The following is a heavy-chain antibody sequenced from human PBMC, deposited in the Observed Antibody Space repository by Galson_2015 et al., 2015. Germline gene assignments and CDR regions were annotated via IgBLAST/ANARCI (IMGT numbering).Heavy chain of an antibody. J-gene: IGHJ4*02. D-gene: IGHD6-19*01. CDR2: IYYSGST. CDR3: ARWSARGIGSGWYPLDY. CDR1: GGSISSGSYY. Sequence: ETLSLTCTVSGGSISSGSYYWSWIRQPAGKGLEWIGYIYYSGSTNYNPSLKSRVTISVDTSKNQFSLKLSSVTAADTAVYYCARWSARGIGSGWYPLDYWGQGTLVTVSS. V-gene: IGHV4-61*10.